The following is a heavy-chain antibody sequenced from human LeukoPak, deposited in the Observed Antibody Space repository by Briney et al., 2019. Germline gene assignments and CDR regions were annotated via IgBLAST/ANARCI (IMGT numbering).Heavy chain of an antibody. V-gene: IGHV1-69*04. CDR3: ARRAQMATLTDWYFDL. Sequence: PLASVKVSCKASGGSFSSYVITWVRQAPGQGLEWMGRIIPVLGVSNFAQKFQGRVTITAEKSTNTAHMELSRLESGDTAVYYFARRAQMATLTDWYFDLWGRGTLVTVSS. CDR1: GGSFSSYV. CDR2: IIPVLGVS. D-gene: IGHD5-24*01. J-gene: IGHJ2*01.